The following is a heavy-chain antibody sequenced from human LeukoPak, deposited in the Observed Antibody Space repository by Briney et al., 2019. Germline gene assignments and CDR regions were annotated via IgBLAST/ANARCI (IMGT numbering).Heavy chain of an antibody. V-gene: IGHV4-39*07. J-gene: IGHJ5*02. Sequence: SETLSLTCTVSGGSISSSSYYWGWIRQPPGRGLGGIGGFYYSGSTYYNPPLKSRVTISEDTSKNQFSLKLRSVTAADTAVYYCARGPRFGELLWHWFDPWGQGTLVTVSS. CDR2: FYYSGST. CDR3: ARGPRFGELLWHWFDP. D-gene: IGHD3-10*01. CDR1: GGSISSSSYY.